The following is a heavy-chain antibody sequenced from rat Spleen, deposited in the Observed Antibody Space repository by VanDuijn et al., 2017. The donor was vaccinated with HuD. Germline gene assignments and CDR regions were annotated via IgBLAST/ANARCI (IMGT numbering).Heavy chain of an antibody. CDR1: GFSLSSYG. Sequence: QVQLKESGPGLVQPSQTLSLTCTVSGFSLSSYGVIWVRQPPGKGLEWLGAMWNGGATDYNSALRSRLSISRDTSKNQVLLKMNSLQTEDTAIYFCTRGPPRDDANYYYGYYFDYWGQGVMVTVSS. D-gene: IGHD1-12*02. V-gene: IGHV2-15*01. CDR2: MWNGGAT. J-gene: IGHJ2*01. CDR3: TRGPPRDDANYYYGYYFDY.